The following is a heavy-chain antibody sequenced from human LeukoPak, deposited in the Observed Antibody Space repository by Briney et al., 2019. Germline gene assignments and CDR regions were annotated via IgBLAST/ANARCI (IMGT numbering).Heavy chain of an antibody. J-gene: IGHJ5*02. CDR3: ARGGGVRWIQLWPNWFDP. V-gene: IGHV4-34*01. D-gene: IGHD5-18*01. CDR2: INHSGST. Sequence: PSETLSLTCAVYGGSFSGYYWSWIRQPPGKGLEWIGEINHSGSTNYNPSLKSRVTISVDTSKNQFSLKLSSVTAADTAVYYCARGGGVRWIQLWPNWFDPWGQGTLVTVSS. CDR1: GGSFSGYY.